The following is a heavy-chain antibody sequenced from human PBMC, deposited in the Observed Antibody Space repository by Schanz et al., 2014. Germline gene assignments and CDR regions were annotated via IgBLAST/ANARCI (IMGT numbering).Heavy chain of an antibody. CDR3: AKDSTHIDIVLVPTAIDY. Sequence: VQLVESGGGLVQPGGSLRLSCAASGFTFSSYAMSWVRQAPGKGLEWVSSISHSGGSKYYADSVEGRFTISRDNSRNTLYLHMNTLRSEDTAVYYCAKDSTHIDIVLVPTAIDYWGQGTLXTVSS. J-gene: IGHJ4*02. CDR1: GFTFSSYA. CDR2: ISHSGGSK. V-gene: IGHV3-23*04. D-gene: IGHD2-2*01.